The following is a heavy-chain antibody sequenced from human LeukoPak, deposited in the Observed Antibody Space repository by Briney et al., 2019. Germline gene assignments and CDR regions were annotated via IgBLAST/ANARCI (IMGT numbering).Heavy chain of an antibody. D-gene: IGHD5-12*01. J-gene: IGHJ6*02. CDR1: GGSVSSGSYY. V-gene: IGHV4-61*01. Sequence: SETLFLTCIVSGGSVSSGSYYWSWIRQPPGKGLEWIGYIYNSVRTNYNPSLKGRVTISVDTSKNQLSLKLSSVTAADTAVYFCVRDLVATIDHYYYGMDAWGQGTTVTVSS. CDR2: IYNSVRT. CDR3: VRDLVATIDHYYYGMDA.